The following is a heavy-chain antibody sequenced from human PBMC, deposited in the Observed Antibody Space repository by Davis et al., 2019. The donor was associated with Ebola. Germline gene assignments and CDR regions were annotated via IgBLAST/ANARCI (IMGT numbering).Heavy chain of an antibody. V-gene: IGHV3-23*01. CDR1: GFTFSSYD. Sequence: GGSLRLSCAASGFTFSSYDMSWVRQAPGKGLEWVSAISGSGGSTYYADSVKGRFTISRDNSKNTLYLQMNSLRAEDTAVYYCAKGPLFTIFGVAPYMDVWGKGTTVTVSS. CDR2: ISGSGGST. J-gene: IGHJ6*03. D-gene: IGHD3-3*01. CDR3: AKGPLFTIFGVAPYMDV.